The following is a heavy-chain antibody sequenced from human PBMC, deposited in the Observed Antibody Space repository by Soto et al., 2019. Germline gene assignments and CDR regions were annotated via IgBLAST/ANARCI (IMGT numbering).Heavy chain of an antibody. Sequence: GGSLRLSCAASGFTFSSYGMHWVRQAPGKGLEWVAVISYDASNKYYADSVKGRFTISRDNSKNTLYLQMNSLRAEDTAVYYCANQIGRYSSSPPFDYWGQGTLVTVSS. J-gene: IGHJ4*02. CDR2: ISYDASNK. V-gene: IGHV3-30*18. D-gene: IGHD6-6*01. CDR1: GFTFSSYG. CDR3: ANQIGRYSSSPPFDY.